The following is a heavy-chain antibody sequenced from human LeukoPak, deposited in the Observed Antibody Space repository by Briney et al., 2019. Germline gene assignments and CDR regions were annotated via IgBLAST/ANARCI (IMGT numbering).Heavy chain of an antibody. CDR2: IYSGGST. J-gene: IGHJ3*02. D-gene: IGHD6-13*01. V-gene: IGHV3-66*02. Sequence: GGSLRLSCAASGFTFSSNYMSWVRQAPGKGLEWVSVIYSGGSTYYADSVTGRFTISRDNSKNTLYLQVNSLRAEDTAVYYCASRIAAAVTLGAFDIWGQGTMVTVSS. CDR1: GFTFSSNY. CDR3: ASRIAAAVTLGAFDI.